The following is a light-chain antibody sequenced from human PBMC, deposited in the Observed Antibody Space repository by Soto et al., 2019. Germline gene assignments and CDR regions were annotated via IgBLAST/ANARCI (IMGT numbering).Light chain of an antibody. CDR1: QSVLYSPNNKNY. CDR3: QQYSITPRT. J-gene: IGKJ1*01. V-gene: IGKV4-1*01. Sequence: DIVMTQSPDSLAVSLGERATINCKSSQSVLYSPNNKNYLAWYQQKPGQPPKLLIFWASTRESGVPDRFSGSGSGTDFTLTISSLQAEDVAVYYCQQYSITPRTFGQGTKGDIK. CDR2: WAS.